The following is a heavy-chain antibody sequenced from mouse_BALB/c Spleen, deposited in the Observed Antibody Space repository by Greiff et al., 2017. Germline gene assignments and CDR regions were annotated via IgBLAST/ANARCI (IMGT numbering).Heavy chain of an antibody. CDR3: ARGYGPYYYAMDY. CDR1: GFTFSSFG. Sequence: EVKLVESGGGLVQPGGSRKLSCAASGFTFSSFGMHWVRQAPEKGLEWVAYISSGSSTIYYAVTVKGRFTISRDNPKNTLFLQMTSLRSEDTAMYYCARGYGPYYYAMDYWGQGTSVTVSS. V-gene: IGHV5-17*02. D-gene: IGHD2-10*02. CDR2: ISSGSSTI. J-gene: IGHJ4*01.